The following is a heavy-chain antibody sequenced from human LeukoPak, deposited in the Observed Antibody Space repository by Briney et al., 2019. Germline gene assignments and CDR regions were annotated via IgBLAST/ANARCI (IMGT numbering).Heavy chain of an antibody. CDR2: ISGSGGST. CDR1: GFTFSSYG. V-gene: IGHV3-23*01. J-gene: IGHJ6*03. D-gene: IGHD6-19*01. Sequence: PGGSLRLSCAGSGFTFSSYGMSWVRQAPGKGLEWVSAISGSGGSTYYADSVKGRFTISRDNAKNTLYLQMNSLRAEDTAVYYCARENSSGWTYYYYYYMDVWGKGTTVTVSS. CDR3: ARENSSGWTYYYYYYMDV.